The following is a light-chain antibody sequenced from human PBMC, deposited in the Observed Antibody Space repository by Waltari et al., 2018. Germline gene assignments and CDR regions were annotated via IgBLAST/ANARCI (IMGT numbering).Light chain of an antibody. V-gene: IGLV2-23*03. CDR1: SSDVGSYNL. CDR3: CSYAGSSTFAV. Sequence: QSALTQPASVSGSPGQSITISCTGTSSDVGSYNLVSWYQQHPGKAPKLMIYEGSKRPSGVSNRFSGSKSGSTASLTISGLQAEDEADYYCCSYAGSSTFAVFGGGTKLTVL. CDR2: EGS. J-gene: IGLJ3*02.